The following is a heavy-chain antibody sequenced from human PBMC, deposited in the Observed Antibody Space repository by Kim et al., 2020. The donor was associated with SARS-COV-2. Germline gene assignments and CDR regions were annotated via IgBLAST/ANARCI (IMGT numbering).Heavy chain of an antibody. Sequence: GESLKISCKGSGYSFTSYWIGWVRQMPGKGLEWMGIIYPGDSDTRYSPSFQGQVTISADKSISTAYLQWSSLKASDTAMYYCARRLHGPDTAMVHFDYWGQGTLVTVSS. CDR3: ARRLHGPDTAMVHFDY. D-gene: IGHD5-18*01. CDR1: GYSFTSYW. CDR2: IYPGDSDT. V-gene: IGHV5-51*03. J-gene: IGHJ4*02.